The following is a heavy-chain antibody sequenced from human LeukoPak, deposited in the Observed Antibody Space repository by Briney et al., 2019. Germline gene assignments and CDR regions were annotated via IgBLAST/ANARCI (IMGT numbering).Heavy chain of an antibody. V-gene: IGHV3-21*01. CDR2: ISSSSSYI. D-gene: IGHD6-6*01. Sequence: GGSLRLSCAASGFTFSSYSMNWVRQAPGKGLEWVSSISSSSSYIYYADSVKGRFTISRDNAMNSLYLQMNSLRAEDTAVYYCARVSGIAARQGKDWFDPWGQGTLVTVSS. J-gene: IGHJ5*02. CDR1: GFTFSSYS. CDR3: ARVSGIAARQGKDWFDP.